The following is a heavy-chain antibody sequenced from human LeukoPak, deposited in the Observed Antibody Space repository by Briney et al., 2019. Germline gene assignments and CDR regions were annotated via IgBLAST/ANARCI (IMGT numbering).Heavy chain of an antibody. V-gene: IGHV4-30-2*01. CDR3: ARADSSGYYYGMDV. J-gene: IGHJ6*02. CDR2: IYHSGST. D-gene: IGHD3-22*01. Sequence: LRLSCAASGFTFSSYAMSWVRQAPGKGLEWIGYIYHSGSTYYNPSLKSRVTISVDRSKNQFSLKLSSVTAADTAVYYCARADSSGYYYGMDVWGQGTTVTVSS. CDR1: GFTFSSYA.